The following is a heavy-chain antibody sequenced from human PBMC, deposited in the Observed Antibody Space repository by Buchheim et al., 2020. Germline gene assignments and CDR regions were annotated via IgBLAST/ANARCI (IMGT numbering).Heavy chain of an antibody. J-gene: IGHJ4*02. CDR3: ARLKQVRRYIAAAEIDY. D-gene: IGHD6-13*01. CDR2: ISYDGSNK. V-gene: IGHV3-30*03. CDR1: GFTFSSYG. Sequence: QVQLVESGGGVVQPGRSLRLSCAASGFTFSSYGMHWVRQAPGKGLEWVAVISYDGSNKYYADSVKGRFTISRDNSKNTLYLQMNSLRAEDTAVYYCARLKQVRRYIAAAEIDYWGQGTL.